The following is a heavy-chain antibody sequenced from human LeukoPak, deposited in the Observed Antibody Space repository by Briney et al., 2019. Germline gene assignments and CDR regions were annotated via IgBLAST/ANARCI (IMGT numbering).Heavy chain of an antibody. CDR2: IGTASDT. V-gene: IGHV3-13*04. CDR3: ARGPPRGKYYYMDV. D-gene: IGHD1-1*01. Sequence: RGAPRLSCEASGFNLSSLVMHWVRQPTGQSLEWDSTIGTASDTYYPGSVQARFTLSRDNAKNSLYLQRNSLTARDTAVYYCARGPPRGKYYYMDVWGKGTTVTVSS. J-gene: IGHJ6*03. CDR1: GFNLSSLV.